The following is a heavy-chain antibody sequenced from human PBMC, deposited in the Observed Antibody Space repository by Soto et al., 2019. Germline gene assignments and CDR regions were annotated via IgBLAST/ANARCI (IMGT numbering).Heavy chain of an antibody. V-gene: IGHV3-7*01. CDR3: ARDRTYYDILTGYRNYYYYYMDV. Sequence: EVQLVESGGGLVQPGGSLRLSCAASGFTFSSYWMSWVRQAPGKGLEWVANIKQDGSEKYYVDSVKGRFTISRDNAKNSLYLKMNSLRAEDTAVYYCARDRTYYDILTGYRNYYYYYMDVWGKGTTVTVSS. J-gene: IGHJ6*03. CDR2: IKQDGSEK. D-gene: IGHD3-9*01. CDR1: GFTFSSYW.